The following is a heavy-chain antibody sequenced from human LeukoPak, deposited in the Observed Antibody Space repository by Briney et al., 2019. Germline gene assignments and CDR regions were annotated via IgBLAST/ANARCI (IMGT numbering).Heavy chain of an antibody. CDR3: ARDSEIYNWNYHGDY. Sequence: ASVKVSCKASGYTFTSYYMHWVRQAPGQGLEWMGIINPSGGSTSYAQKFQGRVTMTRDTSTSTVYMELSSLRSDDTAVYYCARDSEIYNWNYHGDYWGQGTLVTVSS. CDR2: INPSGGST. J-gene: IGHJ4*02. D-gene: IGHD1-7*01. CDR1: GYTFTSYY. V-gene: IGHV1-46*01.